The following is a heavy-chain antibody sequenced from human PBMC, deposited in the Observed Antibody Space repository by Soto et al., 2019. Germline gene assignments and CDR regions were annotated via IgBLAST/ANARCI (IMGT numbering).Heavy chain of an antibody. D-gene: IGHD6-13*01. Sequence: EVQLVESGGGLVQPGGSLKLSCAASGFTFSGSAMHWVRQASGKGLEWVGRIRSKANSYATAYAASVKGRFTISRDDSKNTAYLQMNSLKTEDTAVYYCAKAAAGKTGEVFPGSWATKPFDPWGQGTLVTVSS. CDR1: GFTFSGSA. J-gene: IGHJ5*02. CDR3: AKAAAGKTGEVFPGSWATKPFDP. CDR2: IRSKANSYAT. V-gene: IGHV3-73*02.